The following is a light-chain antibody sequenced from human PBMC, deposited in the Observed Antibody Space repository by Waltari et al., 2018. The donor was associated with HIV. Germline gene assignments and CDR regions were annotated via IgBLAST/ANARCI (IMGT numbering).Light chain of an antibody. CDR3: QAWDSSTYVV. Sequence: SYELTQPPSVSVSSGQTASITRPGDTSGDKYVCWYQQKPGQSPVLVIYQDSKRPSGIPGRFSGSNSGNTATLTISGTQAMDEADYYCQAWDSSTYVVFGGGTKLTVL. J-gene: IGLJ2*01. CDR1: TSGDKY. V-gene: IGLV3-1*01. CDR2: QDS.